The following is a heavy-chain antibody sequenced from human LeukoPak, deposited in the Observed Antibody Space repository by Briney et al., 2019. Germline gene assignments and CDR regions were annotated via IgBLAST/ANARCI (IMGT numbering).Heavy chain of an antibody. V-gene: IGHV3-53*01. J-gene: IGHJ6*03. CDR2: IYSGGST. CDR1: GFTFSNNA. Sequence: GGSLRLSCAASGFTFSNNAMHWVRQAPGKGLEWVSVIYSGGSTYYADSVKGRFTISRDNSKNTLYLQMNSLRAEDTAVYYCASTPLMDVWGKGTTVTVSS. CDR3: ASTPLMDV.